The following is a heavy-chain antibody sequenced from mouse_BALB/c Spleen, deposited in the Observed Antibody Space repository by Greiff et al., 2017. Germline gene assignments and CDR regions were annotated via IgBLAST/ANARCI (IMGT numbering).Heavy chain of an antibody. CDR1: GYTFTSYW. J-gene: IGHJ3*01. V-gene: IGHV1-69*02. CDR3: ARVGGNYEAWFAY. CDR2: IDPSDSYT. D-gene: IGHD2-1*01. Sequence: VQLQQPGAELVKPGASLKLSCKASGYTFTSYWMHWVKQRPGQGLEWIGEIDPSDSYTNYNQKFKGKATLTVDKSSSTAYMQLSSLTSEDSAVYYCARVGGNYEAWFAYWGQGTLVTVSA.